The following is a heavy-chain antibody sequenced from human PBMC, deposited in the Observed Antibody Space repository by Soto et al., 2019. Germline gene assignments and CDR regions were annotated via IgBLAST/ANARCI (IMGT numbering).Heavy chain of an antibody. CDR3: ATAEVDY. CDR1: GFTFANHW. J-gene: IGHJ4*02. CDR2: MNSDGGTT. V-gene: IGHV3-74*01. Sequence: PGGSLRLSCAVSGFTFANHWMHWVRQAPGRGLEWVSRMNSDGGTTDYADSVKCRFTVARDNAKNTLYLQMNSLRAEDTAVCYCATAEVDYWGPGILVTVSS.